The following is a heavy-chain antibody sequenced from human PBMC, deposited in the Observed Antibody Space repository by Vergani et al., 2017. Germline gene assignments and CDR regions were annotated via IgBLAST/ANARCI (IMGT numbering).Heavy chain of an antibody. D-gene: IGHD2-21*02. J-gene: IGHJ4*02. Sequence: EVMLVQSGAEVKKPGESLKISCKYSESSFISNEIAWVRQMSGKGLQWMGNINPIDSKIAYSPSFQGQAIMSLDKSITTAYLQWRSLKASDTAMYYCTRPVPCGGGDCLHFDHWGQGTQVTVSS. V-gene: IGHV5-51*03. CDR1: ESSFISNE. CDR2: INPIDSKI. CDR3: TRPVPCGGGDCLHFDH.